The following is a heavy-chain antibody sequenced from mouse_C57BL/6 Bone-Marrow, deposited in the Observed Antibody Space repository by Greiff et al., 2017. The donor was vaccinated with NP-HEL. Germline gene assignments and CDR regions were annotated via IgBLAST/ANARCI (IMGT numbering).Heavy chain of an antibody. CDR3: ARKAYYGRSYEFAY. CDR1: GYTFTTYW. D-gene: IGHD1-1*01. CDR2: IDPSDSYT. Sequence: QVQLQQSGAELVKPGASVKLSCKASGYTFTTYWMQWVKQRPGQGLEWIGEIDPSDSYTNYNQKFKGKATLTVDTSSSTANMQLSSLTSEASAVYYGARKAYYGRSYEFAYWGQGTLVTVSA. V-gene: IGHV1-50*01. J-gene: IGHJ3*01.